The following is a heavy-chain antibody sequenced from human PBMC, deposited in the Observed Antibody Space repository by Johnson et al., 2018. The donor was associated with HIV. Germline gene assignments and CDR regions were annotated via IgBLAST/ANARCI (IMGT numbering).Heavy chain of an antibody. J-gene: IGHJ3*02. V-gene: IGHV3-30*02. CDR3: ARDLPGPPSLYAFDI. CDR1: GFTFSSYG. Sequence: QVQLVESGGGLVKPGGSLRLSCAASGFTFSSYGMHWVRQAPGKGLEWVAIIWYDGNNKYYADSVKGRFTISRDNSKNTLYLQMNSLRAEDTAVYYCARDLPGPPSLYAFDIWGQGTMVTVSS. CDR2: IWYDGNNK.